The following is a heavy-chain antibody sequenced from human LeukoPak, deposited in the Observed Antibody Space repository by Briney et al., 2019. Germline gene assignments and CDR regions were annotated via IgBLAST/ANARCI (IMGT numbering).Heavy chain of an antibody. Sequence: SETLSLTCTVSGGSIRNYYWNWIRQPPGKGLEWIGYTSDSGNTDYKPSLKSRLTISVDTSKNQFTLKLTSATAADTAVYYCARWHSHGRYFDYWGQGARVTVSS. CDR1: GGSIRNYY. D-gene: IGHD2-21*01. CDR2: TSDSGNT. CDR3: ARWHSHGRYFDY. J-gene: IGHJ4*02. V-gene: IGHV4-59*01.